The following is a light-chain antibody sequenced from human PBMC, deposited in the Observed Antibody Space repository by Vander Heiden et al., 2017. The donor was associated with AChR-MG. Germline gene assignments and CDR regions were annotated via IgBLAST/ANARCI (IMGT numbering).Light chain of an antibody. CDR1: QSVSRL. Sequence: EIVLTQSPATLSLSPGHRATLSCRASQSVSRLLAWYQQKPGQAPRLLIYDASNRATGIPARFSGSGSGTGFTLTIRSLDPEDFAIYFCQQDDDWPQTFGGGTKVEIK. CDR3: QQDDDWPQT. V-gene: IGKV3-11*01. CDR2: DAS. J-gene: IGKJ4*01.